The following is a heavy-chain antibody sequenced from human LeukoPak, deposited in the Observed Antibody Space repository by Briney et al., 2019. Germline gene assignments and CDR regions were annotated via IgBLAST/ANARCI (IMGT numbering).Heavy chain of an antibody. CDR1: GFTFSNFG. J-gene: IGHJ6*03. D-gene: IGHD1-26*01. Sequence: GGSLRLSCAASGFTFSNFGMHWVRQAPGKGLEWVAFIRYDGSNKYYTDSVKGRFTISRDNSKNTLYLQMNSLRAEDTAVYYCAKGRGWEASYYYYYMDVWGKGTTVTISS. CDR2: IRYDGSNK. V-gene: IGHV3-30*02. CDR3: AKGRGWEASYYYYYMDV.